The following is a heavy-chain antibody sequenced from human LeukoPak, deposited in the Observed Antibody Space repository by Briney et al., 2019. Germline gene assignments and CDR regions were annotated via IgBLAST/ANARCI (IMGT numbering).Heavy chain of an antibody. Sequence: GGSLRLSCAASGFTFSSYAMHWVCQAPGKGLEWVAVISYDGSNKYYADSVKGRFTISRDNSKNTLYLQMNSLRAEDTAVYYCARERQYSSGWHPTYYYGMDVWGQGTTVTVSS. J-gene: IGHJ6*02. CDR1: GFTFSSYA. D-gene: IGHD6-19*01. V-gene: IGHV3-30-3*01. CDR2: ISYDGSNK. CDR3: ARERQYSSGWHPTYYYGMDV.